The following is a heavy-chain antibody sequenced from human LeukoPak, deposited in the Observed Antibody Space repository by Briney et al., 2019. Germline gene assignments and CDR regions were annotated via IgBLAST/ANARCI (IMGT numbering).Heavy chain of an antibody. CDR1: GESFSGYY. CDR3: ARLAIRGSNYGFDY. CDR2: IKHIGGT. J-gene: IGHJ4*02. D-gene: IGHD5-18*01. Sequence: SETLSLTCAVYGESFSGYYYYWTWIRQPPGKGLEWIGEIKHIGGTNYNASLRSRVTISADTSKNQFSLRLTSVTAADTAVYYCARLAIRGSNYGFDYRGQGTLVTVSS. V-gene: IGHV4-34*01.